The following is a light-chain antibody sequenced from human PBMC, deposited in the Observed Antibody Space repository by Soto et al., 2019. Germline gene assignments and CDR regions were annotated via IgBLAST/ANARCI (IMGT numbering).Light chain of an antibody. CDR1: QTITRW. V-gene: IGKV1-5*01. CDR3: QQYNSYART. CDR2: DAS. Sequence: DIQMTQSPSPLSGSGGDSVTITCRACQTITRWLAWYQQKPGRAPKVLISDASTLESGVPSRFSGSGSGTEFTLTIDSVQPDDSALYYCQQYNSYARTFGQGTKVDIK. J-gene: IGKJ1*01.